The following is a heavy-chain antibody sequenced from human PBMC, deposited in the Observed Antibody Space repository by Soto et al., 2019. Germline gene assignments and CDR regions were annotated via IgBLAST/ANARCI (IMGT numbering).Heavy chain of an antibody. J-gene: IGHJ1*01. D-gene: IGHD6-19*01. CDR3: AKDPPDSSGWYMRYFQH. V-gene: IGHV3-30-3*01. CDR2: ISYDGSNK. Sequence: GGSLRLSCAASGFTFSSYAMHWVRQAPGKGLEWVAVISYDGSNKYYADSVKGRFTISRDNSKNTLYLQMNSLRAEDTAVYYCAKDPPDSSGWYMRYFQHWGQGTLVTVSS. CDR1: GFTFSSYA.